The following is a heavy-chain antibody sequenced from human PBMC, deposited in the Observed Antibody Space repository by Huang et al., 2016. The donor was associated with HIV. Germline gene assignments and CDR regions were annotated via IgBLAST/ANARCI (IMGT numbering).Heavy chain of an antibody. D-gene: IGHD3-22*01. V-gene: IGHV3-74*01. CDR1: VFSISSYW. Sequence: EVQLVESGGGLVQPGGSLRLSCAASVFSISSYWMHWVRQAPGKGLVGVSRINSEGSSTSYADSVKGRFTISRDNAKNTLYLQMNSLRAEDTAVYYCARDPRIQSWLNFFDYWGQGTLVSVSS. CDR2: INSEGSST. J-gene: IGHJ4*02. CDR3: ARDPRIQSWLNFFDY.